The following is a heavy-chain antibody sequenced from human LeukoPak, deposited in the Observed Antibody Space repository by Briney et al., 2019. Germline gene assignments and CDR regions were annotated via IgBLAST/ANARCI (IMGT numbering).Heavy chain of an antibody. CDR3: ARDPGYDSSGYWGY. CDR2: ISYDGSNK. V-gene: IGHV3-30-3*01. Sequence: GGSLRLSCAASGFTFSSYAMHWVRQAPGKGLEWVAVISYDGSNKYYADSVKGRFTISRDNSKNTLFLQMNSLRADDTAVYYCARDPGYDSSGYWGYWGQGTLVTVSS. D-gene: IGHD3-22*01. J-gene: IGHJ4*02. CDR1: GFTFSSYA.